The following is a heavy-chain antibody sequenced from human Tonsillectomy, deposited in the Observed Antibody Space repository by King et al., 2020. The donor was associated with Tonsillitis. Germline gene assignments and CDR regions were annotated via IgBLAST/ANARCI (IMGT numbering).Heavy chain of an antibody. CDR1: GFTVVDIA. CDR2: ISWTSGSI. Sequence: VQLVESGGVLVQPGRSLRLSCEASGFTVVDIAMHCVRQAPWKGLECVSCISWTSGSIVYSDSVWGRFTLSRDNAKKSLYLQMNSLRAEDTALYYCAKDYSRYYYYYYMDVWGKGTTVTVSS. V-gene: IGHV3-9*01. J-gene: IGHJ6*03. D-gene: IGHD2-21*01. CDR3: AKDYSRYYYYYYMDV.